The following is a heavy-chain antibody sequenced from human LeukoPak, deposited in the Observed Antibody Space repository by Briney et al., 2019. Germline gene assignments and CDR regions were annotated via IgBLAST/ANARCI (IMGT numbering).Heavy chain of an antibody. CDR2: ISGSGGST. Sequence: RAGGSLRLSCAASGFTFSSYAMSWVRQAPGKGLEWVSAISGSGGSTYYADSVKGRFTISRDNSKNTLYLQMNSLRAEDTAVYYCAREGPTTAVGSGAPDIWGLGTMVTVSS. D-gene: IGHD6-13*01. CDR3: AREGPTTAVGSGAPDI. V-gene: IGHV3-23*01. J-gene: IGHJ3*02. CDR1: GFTFSSYA.